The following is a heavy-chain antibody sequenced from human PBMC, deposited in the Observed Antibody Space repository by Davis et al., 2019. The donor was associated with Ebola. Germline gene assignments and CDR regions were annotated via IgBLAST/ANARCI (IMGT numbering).Heavy chain of an antibody. J-gene: IGHJ6*04. Sequence: SLKISCAASGFTFNNYALHWVRQPPGKGLEWVSGISWNSGSIGYADSVKGRFTISRDNAKNSLYLQMNSLRAEDTALYYCAKAPTVTTWGNYYGMDVWGKGTTVTVSS. CDR3: AKAPTVTTWGNYYGMDV. CDR2: ISWNSGSI. CDR1: GFTFNNYA. V-gene: IGHV3-9*01. D-gene: IGHD4-17*01.